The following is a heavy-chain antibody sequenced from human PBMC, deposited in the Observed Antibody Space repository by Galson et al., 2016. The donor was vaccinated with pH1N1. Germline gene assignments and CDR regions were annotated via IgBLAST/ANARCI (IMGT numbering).Heavy chain of an antibody. V-gene: IGHV3-9*01. Sequence: AASGFAFDDFAMHWVRHVPGKGLEWVSGISWNSNSIGYADSVKGRFTISRDSAKKSLFLQMNSLRVEDTALYYCAKGAGRYYFGSGSFNYWGQGTQVTVSS. CDR2: ISWNSNSI. J-gene: IGHJ4*02. CDR3: AKGAGRYYFGSGSFNY. CDR1: GFAFDDFA. D-gene: IGHD3-10*01.